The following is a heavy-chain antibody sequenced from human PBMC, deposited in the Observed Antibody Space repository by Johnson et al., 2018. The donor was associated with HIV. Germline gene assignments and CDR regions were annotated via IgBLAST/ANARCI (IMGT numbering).Heavy chain of an antibody. Sequence: VQLVESGGGLVQPGGSLRLSCAASGFTFSTYAMSWVRQAPGKGLEWVSGISGSGDSTYDADSVKGRFTISRDNSKNTLYLQMNSLRAEDTAVYYCATNRGGAFDIWGQGTMVTVSS. V-gene: IGHV3-23*04. CDR3: ATNRGGAFDI. J-gene: IGHJ3*02. CDR1: GFTFSTYA. CDR2: ISGSGDST. D-gene: IGHD2/OR15-2a*01.